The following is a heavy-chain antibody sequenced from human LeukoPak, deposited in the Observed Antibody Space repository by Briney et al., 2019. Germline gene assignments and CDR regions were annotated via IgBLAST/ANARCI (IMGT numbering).Heavy chain of an antibody. V-gene: IGHV3-66*01. Sequence: PGGSLRLSCAASGFTFSSHSLNWVRQAPGKGLEWVSVIYSGGRTYYADSVKGRFTISRDNSKNTLYLQMNSLRAEDTAVYYCASGIVVVTSFDYWGQGTLVTVSS. J-gene: IGHJ4*02. D-gene: IGHD3-22*01. CDR2: IYSGGRT. CDR1: GFTFSSHS. CDR3: ASGIVVVTSFDY.